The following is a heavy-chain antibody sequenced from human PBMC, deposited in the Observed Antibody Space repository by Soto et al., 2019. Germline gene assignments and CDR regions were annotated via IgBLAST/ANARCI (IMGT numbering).Heavy chain of an antibody. CDR3: AKDGGFRWESPSRWYFDY. CDR2: ISGSGGST. D-gene: IGHD1-26*01. J-gene: IGHJ4*02. V-gene: IGHV3-23*01. Sequence: GGSLRLSCAASGFTFSSYAMSWVRQAPGKGLEWVSAISGSGGSTYYADSVKGRFTISRDNSKNTLYLQMNSLRAEDTAVYYCAKDGGFRWESPSRWYFDYWGQGTLVTVSS. CDR1: GFTFSSYA.